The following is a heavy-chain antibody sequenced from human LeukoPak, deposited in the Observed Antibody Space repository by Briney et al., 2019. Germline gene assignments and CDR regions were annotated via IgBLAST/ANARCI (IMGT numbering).Heavy chain of an antibody. CDR3: IREVQVRASASLGL. CDR1: GFTISGFW. D-gene: IGHD1-1*01. Sequence: GGSLRLSCATSGFTISGFWMHWVRQVPGEGLVWVARMNSAGSTINYADSVKGRFTISRDNVRNTLHLQMNNLSLEDTAVYFCIREVQVRASASLGLWGRGTLVTVS. CDR2: MNSAGSTI. V-gene: IGHV3-74*01. J-gene: IGHJ4*01.